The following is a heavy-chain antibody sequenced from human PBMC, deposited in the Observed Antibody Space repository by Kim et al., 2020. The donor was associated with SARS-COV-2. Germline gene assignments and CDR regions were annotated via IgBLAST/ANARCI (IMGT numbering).Heavy chain of an antibody. CDR2: IYYSGST. Sequence: SETLSLTCTVSGGSISSYYWSWIRQPPGKGLEWIGYIYYSGSTNYNPSLKSRVTISVDTSKNQFSLKLSSVTAADTAVYYCARLHGVIAAAGMDYYYYYGMDVWGQGTTVTVSS. CDR1: GGSISSYY. V-gene: IGHV4-59*13. CDR3: ARLHGVIAAAGMDYYYYYGMDV. D-gene: IGHD6-13*01. J-gene: IGHJ6*02.